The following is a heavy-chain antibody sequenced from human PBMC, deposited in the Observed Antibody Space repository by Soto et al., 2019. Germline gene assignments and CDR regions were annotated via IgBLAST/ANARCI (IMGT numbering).Heavy chain of an antibody. CDR1: GGSISSYY. D-gene: IGHD6-13*01. Sequence: PSETLSLTCTVSGGSISSYYWSWIRQPPGKGLEWIGYIYYSGSTNYNPSLKSRVTISVDTSKNQFSLKLSSVTAADTAVYYCARHMPGIAAAGNDYWGQGTLVTVSS. CDR3: ARHMPGIAAAGNDY. V-gene: IGHV4-59*08. CDR2: IYYSGST. J-gene: IGHJ4*02.